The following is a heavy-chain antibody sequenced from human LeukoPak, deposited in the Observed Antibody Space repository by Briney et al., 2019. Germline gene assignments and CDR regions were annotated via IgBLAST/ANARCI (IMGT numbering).Heavy chain of an antibody. V-gene: IGHV5-51*01. D-gene: IGHD2-21*01. J-gene: IGHJ4*02. Sequence: GESLKISCKSSGYSFTTYWIAWVRRMPGKGLEWMGIIYPGDSDTRYSPSFQGQVTISADKSISTAYLQWTSLKASDSAMYYCARVLIRGDEIDYWGQGTLVTVSS. CDR1: GYSFTTYW. CDR2: IYPGDSDT. CDR3: ARVLIRGDEIDY.